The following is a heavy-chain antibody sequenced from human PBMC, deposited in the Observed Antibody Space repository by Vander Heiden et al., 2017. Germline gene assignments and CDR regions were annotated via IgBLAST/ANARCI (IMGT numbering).Heavy chain of an antibody. CDR1: GYRVTSYW. Sequence: EVQLVQSGAEVKNPGESLRIFCQRSGYRVTSYWIGWVRQRPGKGLEWIGIIYPGDSDTRYSPSFEGQVTISVDKSITPAYLQWSSLKASDTAMYYCARRSSIAEELDYWGQGPLVTVAS. D-gene: IGHD6-13*01. CDR2: IYPGDSDT. J-gene: IGHJ4*02. CDR3: ARRSSIAEELDY. V-gene: IGHV5-51*01.